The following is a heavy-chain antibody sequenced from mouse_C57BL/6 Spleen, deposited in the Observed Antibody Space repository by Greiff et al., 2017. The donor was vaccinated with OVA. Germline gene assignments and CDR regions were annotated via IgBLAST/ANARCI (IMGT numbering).Heavy chain of an antibody. CDR2: IHPNIGST. V-gene: IGHV1-64*01. J-gene: IGHJ4*01. CDR1: AYTFPTYW. Sequence: QVQLQQPGAELVQPGASVKLSCKASAYTFPTYWMHWVKQRPGQGLEWIGMIHPNIGSTNYNEKFKSKATLTVDKSSSTAYMQLSSLTSEDPAVYYCARSSSSYYAMDYWGQGTSVTVSS. CDR3: ARSSSSYYAMDY.